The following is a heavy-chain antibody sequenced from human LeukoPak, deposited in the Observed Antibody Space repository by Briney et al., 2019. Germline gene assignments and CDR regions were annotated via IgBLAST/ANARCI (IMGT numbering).Heavy chain of an antibody. CDR1: GYTFTGYY. CDR3: ATGSTDYYDSSGYYPDNRRWFDP. CDR2: INPNSGDT. V-gene: IGHV1-2*02. D-gene: IGHD3-22*01. Sequence: GASVKVSCKASGYTFTGYYMHWVRQAPGQGLEWMGWINPNSGDTNYAQKFQGRVTMTEDTSTDTAYMELSSLRSEDTAVYYCATGSTDYYDSSGYYPDNRRWFDPWGQGTLVTVSS. J-gene: IGHJ5*02.